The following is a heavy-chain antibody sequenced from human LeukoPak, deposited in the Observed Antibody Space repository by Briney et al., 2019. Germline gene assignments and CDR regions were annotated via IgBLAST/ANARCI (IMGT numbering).Heavy chain of an antibody. Sequence: AGGSLRLSCATSGFTFSSYSMNWVRQAPGKGLERVSSISSSSSYIYYADSVKGRFTIFRDNAKNSLYLQMNSLRAEDTAVYYCARGGTYCSSTSCYSPSDYWGQGTLVTVSS. D-gene: IGHD2-2*01. CDR2: ISSSSSYI. CDR3: ARGGTYCSSTSCYSPSDY. J-gene: IGHJ4*02. CDR1: GFTFSSYS. V-gene: IGHV3-21*01.